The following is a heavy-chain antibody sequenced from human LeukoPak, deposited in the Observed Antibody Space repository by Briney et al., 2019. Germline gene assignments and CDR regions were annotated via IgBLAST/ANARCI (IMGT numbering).Heavy chain of an antibody. J-gene: IGHJ6*03. CDR2: IYYSGST. D-gene: IGHD2-15*01. CDR1: GGSISSYY. V-gene: IGHV4-59*01. CDR3: ARECRCSSGSCYSYYYYMDV. Sequence: SETLSLTCTASGGSISSYYWSWIRQPPGKGLEWIGYIYYSGSTNYNPSLKSRVTIIVDTSKKQFSLMLSAVMGADTAVDYCARECRCSSGSCYSYYYYMDVWGKGTTVTVSS.